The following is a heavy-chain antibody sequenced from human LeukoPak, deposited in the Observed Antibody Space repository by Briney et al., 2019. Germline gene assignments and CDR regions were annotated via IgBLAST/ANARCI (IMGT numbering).Heavy chain of an antibody. CDR1: GGTFSSYA. D-gene: IGHD3-10*01. J-gene: IGHJ6*03. CDR3: AREGDGSGSYYWADYYYYYMDV. V-gene: IGHV1-69*05. CDR2: IIPIFGTA. Sequence: SVKVSCKASGGTFSSYAISWVQQAPGQGLEWMGRIIPIFGTANYAQKFQGRVTITTDESTSTAYMELSSLRSEDTAVYYCAREGDGSGSYYWADYYYYYMDVWGKGTTVTVSS.